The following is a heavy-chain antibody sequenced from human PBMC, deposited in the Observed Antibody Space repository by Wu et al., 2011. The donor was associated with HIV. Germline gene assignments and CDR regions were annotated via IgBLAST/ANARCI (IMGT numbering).Heavy chain of an antibody. D-gene: IGHD3-22*01. CDR1: GGTFSSYV. CDR2: IIPMFGTT. J-gene: IGHJ3*02. CDR3: ARGLLYYYDRSGYQNDAFDI. Sequence: QVQLVQSGAEVKKPGSSVKVSCKASGGTFSSYVINWVRQAPGQGLEWMGRIIPMFGTTNYAQKFQGRVTITADESTSTAYMELSNVRSEDTAVYYRARGLLYYYDRSGYQNDAFDIWAKGQWSPSLQ. V-gene: IGHV1-69*15.